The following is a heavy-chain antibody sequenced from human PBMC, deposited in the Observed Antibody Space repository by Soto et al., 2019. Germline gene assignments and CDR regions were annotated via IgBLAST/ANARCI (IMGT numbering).Heavy chain of an antibody. CDR3: AHRPAYDFWTGSAYFDY. Sequence: KESGPTLMKPTQTLTLTCTFSGFSLSTSGVGVGWIRQPPGKALEWLALIYWNDDKRYSPSLKSRLTITRDTSKNQVVLSMTNMDPVDTATYYCAHRPAYDFWTGSAYFDYWGQGTLVTVSS. J-gene: IGHJ4*02. D-gene: IGHD3-3*01. V-gene: IGHV2-5*01. CDR2: IYWNDDK. CDR1: GFSLSTSGVG.